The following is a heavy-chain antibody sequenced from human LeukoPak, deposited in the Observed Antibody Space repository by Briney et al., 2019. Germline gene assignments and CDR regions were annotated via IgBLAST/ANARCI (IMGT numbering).Heavy chain of an antibody. Sequence: SETLSLTCAVYGGSFSGYYWSWIRQPPGKGLEWIGEINHSGSTNYNPSLKSRVTISVDTSKNQFSLKLSSVTAADTAVYYCARSSVVVAATPSGSWFDPWGQGTLVTVSS. CDR2: INHSGST. V-gene: IGHV4-34*01. D-gene: IGHD2-15*01. J-gene: IGHJ5*02. CDR3: ARSSVVVAATPSGSWFDP. CDR1: GGSFSGYY.